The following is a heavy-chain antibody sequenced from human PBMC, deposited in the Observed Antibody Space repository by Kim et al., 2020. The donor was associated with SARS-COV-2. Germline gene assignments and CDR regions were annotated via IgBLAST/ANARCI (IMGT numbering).Heavy chain of an antibody. V-gene: IGHV3-7*01. CDR1: GFTFRNYW. D-gene: IGHD5-12*01. Sequence: GGSLRLSCAASGFTFRNYWMDWVRHVPGKGLEWVASIKEDGTGQYYVDSVKGRFTVSRDNVKNLVSLQMNSLRDDDSGVYYCAKNSGFTKGWSHFWGQGTLVTVSA. CDR3: AKNSGFTKGWSHF. CDR2: IKEDGTGQ. J-gene: IGHJ4*02.